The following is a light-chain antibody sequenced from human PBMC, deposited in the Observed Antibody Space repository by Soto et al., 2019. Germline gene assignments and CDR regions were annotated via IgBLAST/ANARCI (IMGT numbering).Light chain of an antibody. CDR3: QHHNTYLWT. CDR2: DAS. V-gene: IGKV1-5*01. CDR1: QSISSR. Sequence: DIQMTQSPSTLSASVGDKDTNTCRASQSISSRLAWYQQKPGQAPRVLMYDASSLQTGVPSRFSGSGFGTEFTLTISSLQPDDFATYFCQHHNTYLWTFGQGTKVDIK. J-gene: IGKJ1*01.